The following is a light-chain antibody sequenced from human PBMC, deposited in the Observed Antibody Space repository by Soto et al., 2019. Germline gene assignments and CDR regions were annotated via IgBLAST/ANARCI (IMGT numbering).Light chain of an antibody. J-gene: IGKJ5*01. CDR2: DTS. Sequence: ENVLTQSPGTLSLSPGERATLSCRASQSVSSSDLAWYQQKPGRAPRLLIYDTSTRATGIPDRFSGSGSGTDFTLTISSLQSADFAVYYCQHRGNWPPISFGQGTRLEIK. CDR3: QHRGNWPPIS. CDR1: QSVSSSD. V-gene: IGKV3D-20*02.